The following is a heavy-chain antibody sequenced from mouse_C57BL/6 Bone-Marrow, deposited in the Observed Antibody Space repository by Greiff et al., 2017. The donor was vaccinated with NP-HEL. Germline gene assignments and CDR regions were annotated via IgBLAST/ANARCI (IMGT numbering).Heavy chain of an antibody. CDR1: GFTFSDYY. Sequence: EVKLMESEGGLVQPGSSMKLSCTASGFTFSDYYMAWVRQVPEKGLEWVAKINYDGSSTYYLDSLKSRFIISRDNAKNILYLQMSSLESEDTATYYCARVRGSNFDYWGQGNTLTVSS. J-gene: IGHJ2*01. V-gene: IGHV5-16*01. CDR2: INYDGSST. CDR3: ARVRGSNFDY. D-gene: IGHD1-1*01.